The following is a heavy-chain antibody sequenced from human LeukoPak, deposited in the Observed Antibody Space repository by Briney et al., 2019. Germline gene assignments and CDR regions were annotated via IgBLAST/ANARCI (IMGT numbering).Heavy chain of an antibody. CDR2: MNPNSGNT. D-gene: IGHD3-10*01. CDR3: AREWYGYYYGSGSYPDY. V-gene: IGHV1-8*01. Sequence: ASVKVSCKASGYTFTSYDINWVRQATGQGLEWMGWMNPNSGNTGYAQKFQGRVTMTRNTSISTAYMELSSLRSEDTAVYYCAREWYGYYYGSGSYPDYWGQGTLVTVSS. J-gene: IGHJ4*02. CDR1: GYTFTSYD.